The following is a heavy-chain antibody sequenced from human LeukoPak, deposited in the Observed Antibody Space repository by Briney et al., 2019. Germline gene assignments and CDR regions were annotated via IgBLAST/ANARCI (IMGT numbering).Heavy chain of an antibody. CDR2: ISGYNGNT. J-gene: IGHJ5*02. CDR1: GHTFTSND. D-gene: IGHD6-19*01. CDR3: ARARSPGITVAGLSWFDP. V-gene: IGHV1-18*01. Sequence: GASVKVSCKASGHTFTSNDINWVRQAPGQGLEWMGWISGYNGNTKYAENLKGRVTMTTDTSTSTAYMELRSLRYDDTAVYYCARARSPGITVAGLSWFDPWGQGSLVAVSS.